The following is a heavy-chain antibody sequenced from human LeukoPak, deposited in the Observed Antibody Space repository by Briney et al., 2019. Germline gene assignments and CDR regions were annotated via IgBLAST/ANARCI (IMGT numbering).Heavy chain of an antibody. CDR2: ISYDGSNK. Sequence: PGGSLRLSCAASGFTFSSYAMHWVRQAPGEGLEWVAVISYDGSNKYYADSVKGRFTISRDNSKNTLYLQMNSLRAEDTAVYYCASADYYDSSGYSPRKYYFDYWGQGTLVTVSS. CDR3: ASADYYDSSGYSPRKYYFDY. V-gene: IGHV3-30-3*01. J-gene: IGHJ4*02. CDR1: GFTFSSYA. D-gene: IGHD3-22*01.